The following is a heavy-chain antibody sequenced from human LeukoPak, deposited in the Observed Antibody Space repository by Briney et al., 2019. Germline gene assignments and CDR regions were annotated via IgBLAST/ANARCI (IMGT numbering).Heavy chain of an antibody. J-gene: IGHJ4*02. V-gene: IGHV3-30*18. Sequence: PGGSLRLSCAASGFSFISYGMHWVRQAPGKGLEWVGVISDDGRSKDYADSVKGRFTNSRDNSKDTLYLQMNSLRDEDTAVYYCAKRPSDYGDYVSYFDYWGQGTLVTVSS. CDR3: AKRPSDYGDYVSYFDY. CDR2: ISDDGRSK. D-gene: IGHD4-17*01. CDR1: GFSFISYG.